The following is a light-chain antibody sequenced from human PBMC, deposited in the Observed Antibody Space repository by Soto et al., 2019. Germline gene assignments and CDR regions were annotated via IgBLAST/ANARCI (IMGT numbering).Light chain of an antibody. J-gene: IGKJ1*01. CDR3: QHYNTYPWT. Sequence: AIQMTQYPSSLSASVGGRVTITCRASQGIRNDLGWYQQKPGKDPKLLIYAASSLQSGVPSRFSGSGSGTDFTLTISRLQAGDFATYYCQHYNTYPWTFGQGTRWIS. CDR1: QGIRND. V-gene: IGKV1-6*01. CDR2: AAS.